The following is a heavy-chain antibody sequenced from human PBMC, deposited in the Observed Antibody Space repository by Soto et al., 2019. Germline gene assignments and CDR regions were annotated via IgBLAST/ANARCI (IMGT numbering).Heavy chain of an antibody. CDR2: IIPILGIA. V-gene: IGHV1-69*02. D-gene: IGHD3-22*01. Sequence: SVKVSCKASGGTFSSYTISWVRQAPGQGLEWMGRIIPILGIANYAQKFQGRVTITADKSTSTAYMELSSLRSEDTAVYYCARVSEYYYDSSGYYRPEYYFDYWGQ. CDR3: ARVSEYYYDSSGYYRPEYYFDY. CDR1: GGTFSSYT. J-gene: IGHJ4*01.